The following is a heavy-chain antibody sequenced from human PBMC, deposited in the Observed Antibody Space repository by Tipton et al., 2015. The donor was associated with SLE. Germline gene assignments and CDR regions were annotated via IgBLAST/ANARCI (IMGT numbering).Heavy chain of an antibody. V-gene: IGHV4-30-4*01. D-gene: IGHD2-8*01. J-gene: IGHJ4*02. CDR2: IHYSGST. CDR3: ARRQGVTDY. CDR1: GDSISSGNYY. Sequence: LRLSCNVSGDSISSGNYYWSWIRQHPGKGLEWIGYIHYSGSTYSYPSLKSRLTMSRDNAKNSLYPQMNSLRVEDTALYYCARRQGVTDYWGRGTLVTVSS.